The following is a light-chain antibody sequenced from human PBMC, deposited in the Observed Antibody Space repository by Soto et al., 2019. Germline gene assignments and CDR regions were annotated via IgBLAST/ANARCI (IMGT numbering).Light chain of an antibody. CDR2: GAS. CDR3: HHYNNWPHT. J-gene: IGKJ4*01. CDR1: QSVASN. V-gene: IGKV3-15*01. Sequence: DIVMTQSPATLSVSPGERATLSCRASQSVASNLAWYQQRPGQAPRLLVYGASTSATGDPVRFSGSASGSEFTLTISSLQSEDFAVYYCHHYNNWPHTFGGGTKVEIK.